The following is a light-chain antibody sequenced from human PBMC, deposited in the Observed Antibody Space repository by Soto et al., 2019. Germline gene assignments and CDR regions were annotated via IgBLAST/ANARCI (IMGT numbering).Light chain of an antibody. CDR1: SSNIGAGYD. Sequence: QSVLTQPPSVSGAPGQRVTISCTGSSSNIGAGYDVNWYQQHPGTAPKLLIYGNSNRPSGVPHRFSGSKSGTSASLAITGLQNEDETDYYCQSYDSSLSGVVFGGGTKLTVL. V-gene: IGLV1-40*01. J-gene: IGLJ2*01. CDR2: GNS. CDR3: QSYDSSLSGVV.